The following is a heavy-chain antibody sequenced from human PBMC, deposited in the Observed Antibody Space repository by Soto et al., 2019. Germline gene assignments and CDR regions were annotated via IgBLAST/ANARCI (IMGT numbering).Heavy chain of an antibody. Sequence: SETLSLTCSVSGGSISSIDYFWSWIRQPPGKGLEWIGFIYHTGTTYYNPSLRSRVTISIDTSKSQISMKLNSVTAADTAVYYCARVMAAMQNWLDPWGQGTLVIVSS. D-gene: IGHD2-2*01. CDR1: GGSISSIDYF. V-gene: IGHV4-30-4*01. J-gene: IGHJ5*02. CDR3: ARVMAAMQNWLDP. CDR2: IYHTGTT.